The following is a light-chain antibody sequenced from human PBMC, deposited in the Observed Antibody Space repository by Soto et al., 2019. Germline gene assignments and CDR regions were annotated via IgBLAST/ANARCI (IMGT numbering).Light chain of an antibody. CDR2: DAS. V-gene: IGKV1-5*01. Sequence: DIQLTQSPSTLSASVGDRVTVTCRASHSISTSLAWYQQKPGKAPKLLIYDASSMESGVPARFSGSGSGTEFTLTISSLQPEDFATYYCQQVNSYPLTFGGGTKVDIK. CDR3: QQVNSYPLT. J-gene: IGKJ4*01. CDR1: HSISTS.